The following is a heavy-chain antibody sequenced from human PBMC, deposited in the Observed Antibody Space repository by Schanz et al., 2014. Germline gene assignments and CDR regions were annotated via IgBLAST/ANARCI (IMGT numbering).Heavy chain of an antibody. CDR2: ISSSSMYI. CDR1: GFNFKAYA. Sequence: EAQLLESGGGLVQPGGSLRLSCAASGFNFKAYAMSWVRQAPGKGLEWVSSISSSSMYIYQADSMRGRFTISRDNSMNTVYLQMNSLRSDDAAVYYCARAQGVIRLYYGVDVWGQGTTVTVSS. CDR3: ARAQGVIRLYYGVDV. V-gene: IGHV3-23*01. D-gene: IGHD3-10*01. J-gene: IGHJ6*02.